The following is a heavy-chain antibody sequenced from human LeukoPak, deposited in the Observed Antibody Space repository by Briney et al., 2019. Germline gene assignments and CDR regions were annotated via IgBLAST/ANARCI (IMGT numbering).Heavy chain of an antibody. CDR1: GFTYNSHA. J-gene: IGHJ4*02. Sequence: GGSLRLSCVASGFTYNSHAMSWVRQAPGKGLEWVSGISANGANTYYTDSVRGRFTISRDNSKNTVYLQMSSLSPEDTAIYYCAKDQGFSYYYLDYWGQGILVTVSS. V-gene: IGHV3-23*01. D-gene: IGHD5-18*01. CDR3: AKDQGFSYYYLDY. CDR2: ISANGANT.